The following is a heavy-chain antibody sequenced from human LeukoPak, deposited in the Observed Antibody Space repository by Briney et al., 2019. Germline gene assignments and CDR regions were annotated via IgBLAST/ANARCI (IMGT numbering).Heavy chain of an antibody. CDR3: ARIGSAFFTNHFFDY. CDR2: IYPDDSDT. CDR1: GYNFTGYW. Sequence: GESLKISCKGSGYNFTGYWIAWVRQMPGKGLEWMGIIYPDDSDTRYSPSFQGQVTISADKSITTAYLQWSSLKASDSAMYYCARIGSAFFTNHFFDYWGQGTPVTVSS. V-gene: IGHV5-51*01. D-gene: IGHD2/OR15-2a*01. J-gene: IGHJ4*02.